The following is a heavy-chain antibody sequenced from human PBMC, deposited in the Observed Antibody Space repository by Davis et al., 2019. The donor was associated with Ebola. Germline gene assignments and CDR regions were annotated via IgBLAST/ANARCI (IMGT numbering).Heavy chain of an antibody. V-gene: IGHV4-30-2*01. Sequence: TLSLTCTVSGVSVNSGDYYWSWIRQLPGQGLEWIGYIYHSGSTYYNPSLKSRVTISVDRSKNQFSLKLSSVTAADTAVYYCAGPLDRHNWFDPWGQGTLVTVSS. CDR3: AGPLDRHNWFDP. J-gene: IGHJ5*02. CDR2: IYHSGST. D-gene: IGHD1-1*01. CDR1: GVSVNSGDYY.